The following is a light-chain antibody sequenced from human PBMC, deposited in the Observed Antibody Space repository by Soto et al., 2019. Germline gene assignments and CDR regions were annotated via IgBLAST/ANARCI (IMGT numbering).Light chain of an antibody. V-gene: IGLV2-14*01. CDR3: SSYTRSNTYV. Sequence: QSALTQPASVSGSPGQSITISCTGTSSDVGGYNYVSWYQQHPGKAPKLIIYEVSNRPSGVSNRFSGSKSGNTASLTISGLQAEDEADYYCSSYTRSNTYVFGTGTKGTVL. CDR1: SSDVGGYNY. J-gene: IGLJ1*01. CDR2: EVS.